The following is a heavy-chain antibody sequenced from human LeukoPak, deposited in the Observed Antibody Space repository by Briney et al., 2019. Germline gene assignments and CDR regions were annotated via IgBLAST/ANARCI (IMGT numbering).Heavy chain of an antibody. CDR1: GFYFSGYS. CDR2: INTGSTYM. D-gene: IGHD1-1*01. Sequence: GSLRLSCGASGFYFSGYSMNWVRQAPGKGLEWVSSINTGSTYMYYADSVKGRFTISRDNAKNSLHLQMDSLRVEDTAVYFCARVEATTGRNYHYYYMDVWGKGTTVTVSS. V-gene: IGHV3-21*01. J-gene: IGHJ6*03. CDR3: ARVEATTGRNYHYYYMDV.